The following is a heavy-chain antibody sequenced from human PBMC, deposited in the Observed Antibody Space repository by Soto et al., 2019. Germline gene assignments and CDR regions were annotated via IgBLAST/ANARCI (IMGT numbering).Heavy chain of an antibody. CDR2: IYTSGST. CDR3: ARDVPGYSYGNAYFDY. CDR1: GGSISSYY. V-gene: IGHV4-4*07. J-gene: IGHJ4*02. Sequence: SETLSLTCTVSGGSISSYYWSWIRQPAGKGLEWIGRIYTSGSTNYNPSLKSRVTMSVDTSKNQFSLKLSSVTAADTAVYYCARDVPGYSYGNAYFDYWGQGTLVTVSS. D-gene: IGHD5-18*01.